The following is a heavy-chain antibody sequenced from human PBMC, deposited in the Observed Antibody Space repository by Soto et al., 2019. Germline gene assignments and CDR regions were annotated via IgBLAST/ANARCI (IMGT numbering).Heavy chain of an antibody. CDR1: GFTFSSYA. Sequence: VGSLRLSCAASGFTFSSYAMSWVRQAPGKGLEWVSAISGSGGSTYYADSVKGRFTISRDNSKNTLYLQMNSLRAEDTAVYYCAKGPYYDILTGPLFDYWGQGTLVTVSS. CDR2: ISGSGGST. D-gene: IGHD3-9*01. CDR3: AKGPYYDILTGPLFDY. V-gene: IGHV3-23*01. J-gene: IGHJ4*02.